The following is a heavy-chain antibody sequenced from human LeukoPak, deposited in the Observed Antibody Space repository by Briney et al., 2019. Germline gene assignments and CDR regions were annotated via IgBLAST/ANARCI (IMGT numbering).Heavy chain of an antibody. V-gene: IGHV4-34*01. CDR1: GGSLSNYF. Sequence: PSETLSLTCTVYGGSLSNYFWSWIRQAPGKGLEWSGEIKPSGITNYNPSLKSRVTISLDTSKNQLSLKLISATAADTAMYYCVRGFSGVVGEYWGPGTLVTVSS. D-gene: IGHD3-10*01. J-gene: IGHJ4*02. CDR2: IKPSGIT. CDR3: VRGFSGVVGEY.